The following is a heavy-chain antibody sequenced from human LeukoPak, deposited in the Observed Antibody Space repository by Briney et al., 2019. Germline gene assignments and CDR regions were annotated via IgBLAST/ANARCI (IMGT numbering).Heavy chain of an antibody. CDR2: IYYSGST. J-gene: IGHJ4*02. CDR1: GGSISSYY. Sequence: SETLSLTCTVSGGSISSYYWGWIRQPPGKGLEWIGSIYYSGSTYYNPSLKSRVTISVDTSKNQFSLKLSSVTAADTAVYYCARTPTGYDSSGYYSLDYWGQGTLVTVSS. CDR3: ARTPTGYDSSGYYSLDY. D-gene: IGHD3-22*01. V-gene: IGHV4-39*07.